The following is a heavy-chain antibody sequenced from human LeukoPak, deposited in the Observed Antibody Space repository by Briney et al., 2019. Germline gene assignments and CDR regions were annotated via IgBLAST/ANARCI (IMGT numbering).Heavy chain of an antibody. CDR3: ARSHSGWQGHNNWFDP. Sequence: SETLSLTCEVSGYSISSDKYWGLIRQPPGKGLEWIGIIYHTGSTYYNPSLKSRVSISVDTSKNQFSLRFTSVTAADTAVYYCARSHSGWQGHNNWFDPWGQGTLVTVSS. D-gene: IGHD6-19*01. J-gene: IGHJ5*02. CDR2: IYHTGST. V-gene: IGHV4-38-2*01. CDR1: GYSISSDKY.